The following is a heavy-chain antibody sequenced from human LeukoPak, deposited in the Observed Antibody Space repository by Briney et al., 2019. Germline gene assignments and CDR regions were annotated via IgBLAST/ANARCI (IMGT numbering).Heavy chain of an antibody. D-gene: IGHD5-12*01. CDR1: GFTFSSYE. CDR2: ISSSGDAI. CDR3: ARDLAGSGYDGEFDN. V-gene: IGHV3-48*03. Sequence: GGSLRLSCAASGFTFSSYEMNWVRQAPGKGLEWVSYISSSGDAIYYADSVEGRFTISRDDAKNSLYLQMNSLSAEDTAVYYCARDLAGSGYDGEFDNWGQGTLVTVSS. J-gene: IGHJ4*02.